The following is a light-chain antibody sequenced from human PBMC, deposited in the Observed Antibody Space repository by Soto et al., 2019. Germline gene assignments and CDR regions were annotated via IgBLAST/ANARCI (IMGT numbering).Light chain of an antibody. Sequence: DLPMTQSPSTLSVSVGDSGTLXCRASQAIVDYLAWYQQKPGKAPTLLMYGASSLKSGVTTRFSGSGSGTDFTLTISSLQPEDFATYYCQQTYTTPEITFGQGTRLEIK. V-gene: IGKV1-39*01. CDR3: QQTYTTPEIT. J-gene: IGKJ5*01. CDR1: QAIVDY. CDR2: GAS.